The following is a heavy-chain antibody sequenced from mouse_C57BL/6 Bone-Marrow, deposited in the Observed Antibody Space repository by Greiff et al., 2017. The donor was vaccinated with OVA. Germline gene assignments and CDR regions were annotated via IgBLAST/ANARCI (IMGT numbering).Heavy chain of an antibody. Sequence: EVQGVESGGGLVKPGGSLKLSCAASGFTFSSYAMSWVRQTPEKRLEWVATISDGGSYTYYPDNVKGRFTISRDNAKNNLYLQMSHLKSEDTAMDYCARDAPLDGYSFDYGGQGTTLTVSS. CDR2: ISDGGSYT. CDR1: GFTFSSYA. J-gene: IGHJ2*01. CDR3: ARDAPLDGYSFDY. D-gene: IGHD2-3*01. V-gene: IGHV5-4*01.